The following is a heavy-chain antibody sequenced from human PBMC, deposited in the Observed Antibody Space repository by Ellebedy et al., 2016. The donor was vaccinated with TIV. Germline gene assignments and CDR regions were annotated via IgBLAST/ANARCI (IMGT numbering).Heavy chain of an antibody. CDR3: ARWYNWNYEYYFDY. J-gene: IGHJ4*02. V-gene: IGHV4-39*07. CDR2: IYYSGST. CDR1: GGSISSSSYY. D-gene: IGHD1-7*01. Sequence: MPSETLSLTCTVSGGSISSSSYYWGWIRQPPGKGLEWIGSIYYSGSTYYNPSLKSRVTISVDTSKNQFSLKLSSVTAADTAVYYCARWYNWNYEYYFDYWGQGTLVTVSS.